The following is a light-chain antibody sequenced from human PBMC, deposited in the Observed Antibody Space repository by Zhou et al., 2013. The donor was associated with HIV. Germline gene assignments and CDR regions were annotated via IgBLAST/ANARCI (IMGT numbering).Light chain of an antibody. Sequence: EIVLTQSPATLSLSPGERATLSCRASQSVGTYLAWYQHKPGQAPRLLISDASNRATGIPARFSGSGSGTEFTLTISSLEPGDSAIYYCQQRSNWPPDAFGQGTKLEIK. J-gene: IGKJ2*01. V-gene: IGKV3-11*01. CDR3: QQRSNWPPDA. CDR2: DAS. CDR1: QSVGTY.